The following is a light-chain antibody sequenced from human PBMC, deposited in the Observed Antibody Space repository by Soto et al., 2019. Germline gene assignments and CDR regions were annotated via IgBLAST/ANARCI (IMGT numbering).Light chain of an antibody. CDR1: ERISSY. CDR2: AAS. CDR3: DQSLSTPRT. J-gene: IGKJ1*01. Sequence: FPACQCAAEGDRVAITCRASERISSYLNWYQLKPGTAPKLLIYAASTLQSGVPPRFSGRGTGTDLTLTISAHQPEDVAAYYWDQSLSTPRTFGQGTKVDI. V-gene: IGKV1-39*01.